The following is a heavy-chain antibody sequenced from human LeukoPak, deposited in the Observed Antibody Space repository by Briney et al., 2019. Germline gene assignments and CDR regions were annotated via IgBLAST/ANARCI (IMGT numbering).Heavy chain of an antibody. CDR2: TKEDGSEK. CDR1: GFTFSNYW. Sequence: PGGSLRRSCAAYGFTFSNYWMSWVRQAPGKGLEWVANTKEDGSEKYYLDSVKGRFTISRDNAKNSLYLQMNSLRAEDTAAYYCAREQYGGKDYWGQGTLVTVSS. CDR3: AREQYGGKDY. J-gene: IGHJ4*02. V-gene: IGHV3-7*03. D-gene: IGHD4-23*01.